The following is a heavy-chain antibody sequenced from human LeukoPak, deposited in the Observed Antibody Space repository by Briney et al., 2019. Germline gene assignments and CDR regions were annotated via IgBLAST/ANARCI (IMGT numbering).Heavy chain of an antibody. D-gene: IGHD6-19*01. CDR3: AKDSVVAGIPQYYFDY. CDR1: GFTFSSYA. V-gene: IGHV3-23*01. CDR2: ISGSGGST. Sequence: GALRLSCAASGFTFSSYAMSWVRQAPGKGLEWVSAISGSGGSTYYADSVKGRFTISRDNSKNTLYLQMNSQRAEDTAVYYCAKDSVVAGIPQYYFDYWGQGTLVTVSS. J-gene: IGHJ4*02.